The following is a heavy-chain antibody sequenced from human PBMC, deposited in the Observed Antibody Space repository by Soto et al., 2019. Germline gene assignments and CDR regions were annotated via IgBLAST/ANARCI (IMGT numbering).Heavy chain of an antibody. Sequence: GASVKVSCKASGYTFTSYAMHWVRQAPGQRLEWMGWINAGNGNTKYSQKFQGRVTITRDTSASTAYMELSSLRSEDTAVYYCAREWIVVVPAAIRYDWFDPRGQGTMVTGSA. V-gene: IGHV1-3*01. J-gene: IGHJ5*02. D-gene: IGHD2-2*01. CDR1: GYTFTSYA. CDR2: INAGNGNT. CDR3: AREWIVVVPAAIRYDWFDP.